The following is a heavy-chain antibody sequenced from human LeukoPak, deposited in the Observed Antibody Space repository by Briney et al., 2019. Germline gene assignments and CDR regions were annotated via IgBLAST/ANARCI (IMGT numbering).Heavy chain of an antibody. CDR2: IDPSDSYT. V-gene: IGHV5-10-1*01. CDR1: GYSFTSYW. Sequence: GESLKISCKGSGYSFTSYWISRVRQMPGKGLEWMGRIDPSDSYTNYSPSFQGHVTISADKSISTAYLQWSSLKASDTAMYYCARQRWSYYGSGSYVDYWGQGTLVTVSS. D-gene: IGHD3-10*01. J-gene: IGHJ4*02. CDR3: ARQRWSYYGSGSYVDY.